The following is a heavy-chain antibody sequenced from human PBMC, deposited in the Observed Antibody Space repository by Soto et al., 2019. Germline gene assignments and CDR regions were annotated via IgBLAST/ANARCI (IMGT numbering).Heavy chain of an antibody. CDR2: ISYSGGST. CDR3: ARKEGFNWNYAWFDP. Sequence: HPGGSLRLSCAASGFPFSSYAMSWVRQAPGKGLEWVSAISYSGGSTYYADSVKGRFTISRDNSKNTLYLQMNSLRAEDTAVYYCARKEGFNWNYAWFDPWGQGTLVTVSS. CDR1: GFPFSSYA. D-gene: IGHD1-7*01. V-gene: IGHV3-23*01. J-gene: IGHJ5*02.